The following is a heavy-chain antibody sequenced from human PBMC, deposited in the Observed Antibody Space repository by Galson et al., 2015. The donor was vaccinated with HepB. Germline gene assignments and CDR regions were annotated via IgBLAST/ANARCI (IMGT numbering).Heavy chain of an antibody. CDR1: CGSVGRGGYS. V-gene: IGHV4-30-2*01. J-gene: IGHJ3*02. D-gene: IGHD2-21*01. CDR3: ARGSGSSRPNCYSRPDGVFDI. CDR2: MYKRGSS. Sequence: SLSLTCAVACGSVGRGGYSWSWIRQPAGKGLEWNANMYKRGSSYYNRSLKCRVTMSIDSSRNQFSLNVSSVIAADTGAYYCARGSGSSRPNCYSRPDGVFDIWGQGAMVTV.